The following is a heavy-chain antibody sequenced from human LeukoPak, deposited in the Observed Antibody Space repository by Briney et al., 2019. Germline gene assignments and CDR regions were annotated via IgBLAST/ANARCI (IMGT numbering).Heavy chain of an antibody. Sequence: GGSLRLSCAASGFTFANYAMSWVRQAPGKGLKWVSAISDSGGNTYSADSVRGRFTISRDNSRNTLYLQMNTLSPDDTAVYYCTIDHILSSGSYYNPSWFDPWGQGTLVTVSS. CDR3: TIDHILSSGSYYNPSWFDP. CDR1: GFTFANYA. CDR2: ISDSGGNT. V-gene: IGHV3-23*01. J-gene: IGHJ5*02. D-gene: IGHD3-10*01.